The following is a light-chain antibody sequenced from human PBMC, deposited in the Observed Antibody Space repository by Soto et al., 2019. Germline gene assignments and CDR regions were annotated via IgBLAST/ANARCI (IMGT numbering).Light chain of an antibody. J-gene: IGKJ1*01. CDR3: QQYNNWPLWT. V-gene: IGKV3-15*01. CDR2: GAS. CDR1: QSVSSN. Sequence: EIVMTQSPATLSVSPGEIATLYFSASQSVSSNLAWYQQKPGQAPRLLVYGASTRPTGIPTRFSGSGSGTEFTLTISSLQSEDFAVYYCQQYNNWPLWTFGQGTKVDIK.